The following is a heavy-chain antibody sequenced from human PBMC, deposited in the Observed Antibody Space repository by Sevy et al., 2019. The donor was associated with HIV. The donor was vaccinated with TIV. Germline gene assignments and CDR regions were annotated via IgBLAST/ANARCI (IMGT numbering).Heavy chain of an antibody. CDR3: AREGCTRPHDY. CDR1: GFPFSKYS. V-gene: IGHV3-21*04. D-gene: IGHD2-8*01. Sequence: GESLKISCAASGFPFSKYSMSWIHQTPGKGLEWVATFSFGCGQINYADSVKGRFTISRDDSRNTFYLQMNSLRSDDTAIYYCAREGCTRPHDYWGQGTVVTVSS. CDR2: FSFGCGQI. J-gene: IGHJ4*02.